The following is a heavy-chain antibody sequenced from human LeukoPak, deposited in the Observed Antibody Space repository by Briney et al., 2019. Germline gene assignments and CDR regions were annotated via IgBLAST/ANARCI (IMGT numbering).Heavy chain of an antibody. CDR2: IYNSGST. V-gene: IGHV4-59*01. J-gene: IGHJ4*02. Sequence: SETLSLTCTVSGGSITSYYWSWIRQPPGKGLEWIGYIYNSGSTNYNPSLKSRVTISVNTSKNQFSLKLSSVTAADTAVYYCARLYSSSLGRVFDYWGQGTLVTVSS. D-gene: IGHD4-11*01. CDR3: ARLYSSSLGRVFDY. CDR1: GGSITSYY.